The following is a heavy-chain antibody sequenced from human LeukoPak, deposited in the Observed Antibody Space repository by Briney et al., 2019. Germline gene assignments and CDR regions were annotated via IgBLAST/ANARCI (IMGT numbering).Heavy chain of an antibody. J-gene: IGHJ4*02. Sequence: ETLSLTCTVSGGSISSYYWTWIRQPPGKGLGGIGFIESSGSPNVNPSLESRVTISDDTNKNQYSLKMSSMTAANTAVYYCARGDLEYQLLCYFDYWGQGTLVTVSS. CDR3: ARGDLEYQLLCYFDY. CDR2: IESSGSP. V-gene: IGHV4-59*01. D-gene: IGHD2-2*01. CDR1: GGSISSYY.